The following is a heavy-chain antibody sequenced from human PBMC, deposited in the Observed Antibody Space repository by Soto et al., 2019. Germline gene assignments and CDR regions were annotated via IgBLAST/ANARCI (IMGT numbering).Heavy chain of an antibody. CDR1: GGSISSSSYY. V-gene: IGHV4-39*01. Sequence: QLQLQESGPGLVKPSETLSLTCTVSGGSISSSSYYWGWIRQPPGKGLEWIGSIYYSGSTYYNPSLKSRVTISVDTSKNQFSLKLSSVTAADTAVYYCANPRTPDAFDIWGQGTMVTVSS. CDR2: IYYSGST. D-gene: IGHD2-15*01. CDR3: ANPRTPDAFDI. J-gene: IGHJ3*02.